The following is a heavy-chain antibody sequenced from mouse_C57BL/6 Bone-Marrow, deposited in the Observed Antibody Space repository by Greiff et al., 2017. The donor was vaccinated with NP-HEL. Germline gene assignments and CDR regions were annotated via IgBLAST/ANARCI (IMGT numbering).Heavy chain of an antibody. J-gene: IGHJ4*01. CDR3: ARQEGYYGAGTIDY. CDR1: GFTFSTYA. V-gene: IGHV5-9-3*01. Sequence: EVKLVESGGGLVQPGGSLKLSCAASGFTFSTYAMSWVRQTPEKRLAWVASISSGGTYTYYPDSVKGRFTISRDNAENTLYLQMSGLRSEDTAMYYCARQEGYYGAGTIDYWGQGTSVTVSS. D-gene: IGHD1-1*01. CDR2: ISSGGTYT.